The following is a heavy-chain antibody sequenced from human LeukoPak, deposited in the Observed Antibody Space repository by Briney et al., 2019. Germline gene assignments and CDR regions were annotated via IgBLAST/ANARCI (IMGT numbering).Heavy chain of an antibody. CDR3: ARVTSDSSGFAYYFDF. V-gene: IGHV3-23*01. Sequence: PGGSLRLSCAVSGFTFSSYGMSWVRQAPGKGLEWVSAISGSGGSTYYADSVKGRFTISRDNFKNTLYLQMHSLRAGDTAVYYCARVTSDSSGFAYYFDFWGQGTLVTVSS. J-gene: IGHJ4*02. CDR1: GFTFSSYG. CDR2: ISGSGGST. D-gene: IGHD3-22*01.